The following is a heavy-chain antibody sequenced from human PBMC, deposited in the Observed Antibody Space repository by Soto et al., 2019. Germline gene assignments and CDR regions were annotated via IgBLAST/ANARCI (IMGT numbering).Heavy chain of an antibody. D-gene: IGHD2-2*02. CDR3: AKDPQLLYDNYYYYGMDV. J-gene: IGHJ6*02. V-gene: IGHV3-30*18. CDR1: GFTFSSYG. CDR2: ISYDGSNK. Sequence: QVQLVESGGGVVQPGRSLRLSCAASGFTFSSYGMHWVRQAPGKGLEWVAVISYDGSNKYYADSVKGRFTISRDNSKNTLYLHMNSLRAEDTAVYYCAKDPQLLYDNYYYYGMDVWGQGTTVTVSS.